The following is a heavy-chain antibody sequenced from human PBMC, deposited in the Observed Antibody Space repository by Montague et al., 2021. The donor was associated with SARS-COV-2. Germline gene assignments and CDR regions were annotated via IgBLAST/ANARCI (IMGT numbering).Heavy chain of an antibody. J-gene: IGHJ3*01. CDR1: GFTFGDYT. Sequence: SLRLSCAASGFTFGDYTMNWVRQAPGKGLEWLSYIHSNGRIFYGDSVKGRFSVSRDDAKISLYLQMTSLSAEDTALYFCVRDENWAFDVWGQGTMVTVSS. D-gene: IGHD1-1*01. V-gene: IGHV3-69-1*01. CDR2: IHSNGRI. CDR3: VRDENWAFDV.